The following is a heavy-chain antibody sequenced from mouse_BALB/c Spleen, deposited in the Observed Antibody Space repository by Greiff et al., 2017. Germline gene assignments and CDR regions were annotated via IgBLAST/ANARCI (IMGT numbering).Heavy chain of an antibody. CDR2: ISYSGST. J-gene: IGHJ2*01. Sequence: DVKLQESGPSLVKPSQTLSLTCSVTGDSITSGYWNWIRKFPGNKLEYMGYISYSGSTYYNPSLKSRISITRDTSKNQYYLQLNSVTTEDTATYYCARGGDYYGSSYGYYFDYWGQGTTLTVSS. D-gene: IGHD1-1*01. CDR1: GDSITSGY. CDR3: ARGGDYYGSSYGYYFDY. V-gene: IGHV3-8*02.